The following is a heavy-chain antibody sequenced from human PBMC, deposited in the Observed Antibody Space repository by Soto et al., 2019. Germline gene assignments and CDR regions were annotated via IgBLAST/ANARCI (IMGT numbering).Heavy chain of an antibody. CDR1: GFTFSGSA. J-gene: IGHJ6*02. CDR3: TRRSRDGYNRYYYYGMDV. D-gene: IGHD5-12*01. CDR2: IRSKANSYAT. Sequence: PGGSLRLSCAASGFTFSGSAMHWVRQASGKGLEWVGRIRSKANSYATAYAASVKGRFTISRDDSKNTAYLQMNSLKTEDTAVYYCTRRSRDGYNRYYYYGMDVWGQGTTVTV. V-gene: IGHV3-73*01.